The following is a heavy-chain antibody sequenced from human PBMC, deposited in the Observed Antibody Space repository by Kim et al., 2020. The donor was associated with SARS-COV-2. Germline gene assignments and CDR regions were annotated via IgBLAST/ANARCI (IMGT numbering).Heavy chain of an antibody. CDR2: GNT. V-gene: IGHV1-3*01. Sequence: GNTKYSPKSQGRVTITRDTSASTAYMELSSLRSEDTAVYYCARATGYGMDVWGQGTTVTVSS. J-gene: IGHJ6*02. D-gene: IGHD4-17*01. CDR3: ARATGYGMDV.